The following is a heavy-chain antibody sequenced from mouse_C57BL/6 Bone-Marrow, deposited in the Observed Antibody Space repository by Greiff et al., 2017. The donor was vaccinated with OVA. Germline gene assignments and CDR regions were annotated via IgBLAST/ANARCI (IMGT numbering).Heavy chain of an antibody. D-gene: IGHD1-1*01. V-gene: IGHV1-61*01. J-gene: IGHJ1*03. CDR1: GYTFTSYW. CDR2: IYPSDSET. CDR3: AGLLLRTHWYFDV. Sequence: QVQLQQPGAELVRPGSSVKLSCKASGYTFTSYWMDWVKQRPGQGLEWIGNIYPSDSETHYNQKFKDKATLTVDKSSSTAYMQLSSLTSEDSAVYYCAGLLLRTHWYFDVWGTGTTVTVSA.